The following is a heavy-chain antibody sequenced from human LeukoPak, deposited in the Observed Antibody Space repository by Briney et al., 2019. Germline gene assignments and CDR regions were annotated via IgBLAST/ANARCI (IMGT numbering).Heavy chain of an antibody. Sequence: GGSLRLSCAASGFTVSSNYMSWVRQAPGKGLEWVSVIYSGGSTYYADSVKGRFTISRHNSKNTLYLQMNSLRAEDTAVYYCARGATGMIYYYGSGENPNDAFDIWGQGTMVTVSS. J-gene: IGHJ3*02. CDR2: IYSGGST. CDR3: ARGATGMIYYYGSGENPNDAFDI. V-gene: IGHV3-53*04. CDR1: GFTVSSNY. D-gene: IGHD3-10*01.